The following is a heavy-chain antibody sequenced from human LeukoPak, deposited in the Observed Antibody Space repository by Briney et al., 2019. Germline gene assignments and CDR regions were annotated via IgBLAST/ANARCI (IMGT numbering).Heavy chain of an antibody. V-gene: IGHV1-24*01. J-gene: IGHJ5*02. CDR3: ARDPRLGYCTNGVCPLVH. CDR2: FDPENDKT. D-gene: IGHD2-8*01. Sequence: ASVKVSCKVSGYTLTELSMHWVRQAPGKGLEWMGGFDPENDKTIYSQKFQGRVTMAEDTSTDTAYMDLSSLRSEDTAVYYCARDPRLGYCTNGVCPLVHWGQGTLVTVSS. CDR1: GYTLTELS.